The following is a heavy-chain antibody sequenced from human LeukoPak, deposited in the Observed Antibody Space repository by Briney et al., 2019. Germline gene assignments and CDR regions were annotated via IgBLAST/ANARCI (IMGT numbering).Heavy chain of an antibody. Sequence: GGSLRLSCAASGFTFSNYGMHWVRQAPGKGLEWVSFIRYDGSNKYYADSVKGRFTISRDNAKNSLYVQMTSLRAEDMALYYCARGQYSSSWSPLDSWGQGTLVTVSS. CDR2: IRYDGSNK. V-gene: IGHV3-30*02. J-gene: IGHJ4*02. CDR3: ARGQYSSSWSPLDS. D-gene: IGHD6-13*01. CDR1: GFTFSNYG.